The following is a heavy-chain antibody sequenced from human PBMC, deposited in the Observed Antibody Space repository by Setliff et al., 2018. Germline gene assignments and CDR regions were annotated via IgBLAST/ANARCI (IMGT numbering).Heavy chain of an antibody. Sequence: GGSLRLSCAASGFTFSDYGMHWVRQAPGKGLEWVAVTWSDGSNMYYGDAVKGRFTISRDNAKNSLYLQMNSLRAEDTAVYYCARDHAYGSRFYYYYYGMDVWGQGTTVTVSS. CDR2: TWSDGSNM. J-gene: IGHJ6*02. V-gene: IGHV3-33*01. CDR1: GFTFSDYG. D-gene: IGHD3-10*01. CDR3: ARDHAYGSRFYYYYYGMDV.